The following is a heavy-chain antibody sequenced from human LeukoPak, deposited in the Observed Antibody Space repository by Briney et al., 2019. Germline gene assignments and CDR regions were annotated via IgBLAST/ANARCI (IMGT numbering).Heavy chain of an antibody. CDR1: GFTFSSYG. D-gene: IGHD3-22*01. Sequence: PGGSLRLSCAASGFTFSSYGMHWVRQAPGKGLEWVAFIRYDGSNKYYADSVKGRFTISRDNSKNTLYLQMNSLRAEDTAVYYCAKDPRLSYYYDSSGPPTPSLWGQGTMVTVSS. CDR2: IRYDGSNK. V-gene: IGHV3-30*02. J-gene: IGHJ3*01. CDR3: AKDPRLSYYYDSSGPPTPSL.